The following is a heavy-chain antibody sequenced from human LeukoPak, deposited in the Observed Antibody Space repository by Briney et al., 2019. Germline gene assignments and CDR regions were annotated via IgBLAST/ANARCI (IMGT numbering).Heavy chain of an antibody. CDR3: ARDSAMYGWGSYLGY. Sequence: SETLSLTCTVSGGSISSSSYYWGWIRQPPGKGLEWIGSIYYSGSTYYNPSLKSRVTMSVDTSKNQFSLKLSSVSAADTAVYYCARDSAMYGWGSYLGYWGQGTLVTVSS. V-gene: IGHV4-39*07. CDR1: GGSISSSSYY. D-gene: IGHD3-10*01. CDR2: IYYSGST. J-gene: IGHJ4*02.